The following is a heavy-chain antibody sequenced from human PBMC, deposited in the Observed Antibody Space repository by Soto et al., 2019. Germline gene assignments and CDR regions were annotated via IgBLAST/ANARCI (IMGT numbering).Heavy chain of an antibody. D-gene: IGHD6-13*01. CDR2: IFDAATA. V-gene: IGHV4-61*01. CDR1: GESVGRGTNY. CDR3: ARDRRGRADGFIYYYGMEV. Sequence: QVQLQESGPGLMKPSGTLSLICSVSGESVGRGTNYWSWVRQAPGRGLEWIGDIFDAATAIYNPSFESPVSISLDAAKNQVSLKLTSVTAADTAIYYCARDRRGRADGFIYYYGMEVWGQGTSVTVSS. J-gene: IGHJ6*02.